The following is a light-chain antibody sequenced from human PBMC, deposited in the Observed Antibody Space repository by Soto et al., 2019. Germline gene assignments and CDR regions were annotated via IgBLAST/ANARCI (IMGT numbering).Light chain of an antibody. Sequence: SYELTQPPSVSVAPGQTARITCGGTNIGRKSVHWYQQKPGQAPVVVVYDDRDRPSGIPERFSGSNSGNTAALTISRVEAGDEADFYCQVCDTSSDDRSDPPSDRWVFGGGTKLTVL. CDR3: QVCDTSSDDRSDPPSDRWV. J-gene: IGLJ3*02. CDR2: DDR. V-gene: IGLV3-21*02. CDR1: NIGRKS.